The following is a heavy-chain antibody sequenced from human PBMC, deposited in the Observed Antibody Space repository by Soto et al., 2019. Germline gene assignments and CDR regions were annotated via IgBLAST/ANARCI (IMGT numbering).Heavy chain of an antibody. D-gene: IGHD3-22*01. V-gene: IGHV4-59*01. CDR3: ARGSDGYYDSSGYKPLPPGFDY. J-gene: IGHJ4*02. Sequence: SETLSLTCTVSGGSISSYYWSWIRQPPGKGLEWIGYIYYSGSTNCNPSLKSRVTISVDTSKNQFSLKLSSVTAADTAVYYCARGSDGYYDSSGYKPLPPGFDYWGQGTLVTVSS. CDR1: GGSISSYY. CDR2: IYYSGST.